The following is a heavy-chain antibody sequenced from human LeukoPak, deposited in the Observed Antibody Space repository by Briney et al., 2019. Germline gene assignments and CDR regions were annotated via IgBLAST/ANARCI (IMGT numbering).Heavy chain of an antibody. CDR1: GFTFSSYE. CDR2: ISSSGSTI. CDR3: ARAPFHYGSGSYYYYFDY. Sequence: GGSLRLSCAASGFTFSSYEMNWVRQAPGKGLEWVSYISSSGSTIYYADSVKGRFTISRDNAKNSLYLQMNSLRAEDTAVYYCARAPFHYGSGSYYYYFDYWGQGTLVTVSS. V-gene: IGHV3-48*03. D-gene: IGHD3-10*01. J-gene: IGHJ4*02.